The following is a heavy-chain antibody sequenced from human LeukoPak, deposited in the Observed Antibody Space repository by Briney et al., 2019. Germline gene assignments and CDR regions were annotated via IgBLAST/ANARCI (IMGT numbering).Heavy chain of an antibody. V-gene: IGHV4-34*01. CDR2: INHSGST. CDR3: ARPGYYYYYMDV. Sequence: TSETLSLTCTVSGGSISSYYWSWIRQPPGKGLEWIGEINHSGSTNYNPSLKSRVTISVDTSKNQFSLKLSSVTAADTAVYYCARPGYYYYYMDVWGKGTTVTISS. CDR1: GGSISSYY. J-gene: IGHJ6*03.